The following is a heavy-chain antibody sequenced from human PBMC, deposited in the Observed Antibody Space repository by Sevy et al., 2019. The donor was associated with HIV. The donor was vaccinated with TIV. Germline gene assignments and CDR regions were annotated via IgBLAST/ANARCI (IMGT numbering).Heavy chain of an antibody. D-gene: IGHD3-22*01. Sequence: GGSLRLSCAVSGFTFRSYWMSWVRQAPGKGLEWVAHINRDGTQKYYADSLKDRFTISRDNAENSLYLQMDSLRAEDTALYYCARESSGPSVVDLWGQGTLVTVSS. CDR3: ARESSGPSVVDL. V-gene: IGHV3-7*01. CDR2: INRDGTQK. J-gene: IGHJ5*02. CDR1: GFTFRSYW.